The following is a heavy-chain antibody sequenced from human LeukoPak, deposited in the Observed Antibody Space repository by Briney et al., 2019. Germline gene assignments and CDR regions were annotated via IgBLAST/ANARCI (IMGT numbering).Heavy chain of an antibody. CDR3: GRGKSPAAVDD. CDR1: GFTFSSYS. D-gene: IGHD2-2*01. Sequence: GGSLRLSCAASGFTFSSYSMNWVRQAPGKGLEWVSSISSSSSYIYYADSVKGRFTISRDNAKNTLYLQMSSLRVEDTALYYCGRGKSPAAVDDWGQGTLVTVPS. V-gene: IGHV3-21*01. J-gene: IGHJ4*02. CDR2: ISSSSSYI.